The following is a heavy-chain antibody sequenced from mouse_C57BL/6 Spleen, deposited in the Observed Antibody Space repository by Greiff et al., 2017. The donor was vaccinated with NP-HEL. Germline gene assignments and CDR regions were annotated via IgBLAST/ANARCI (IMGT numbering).Heavy chain of an antibody. CDR1: GFNIKDYY. J-gene: IGHJ4*01. CDR2: IDPEDGAT. V-gene: IGHV14-2*01. Sequence: EVQLQQSGAELVKPGASVKLSCTASGFNIKDYYMHWVKQRTEQGLEWIGRIDPEDGATKYSPKFQGKATITADTSSNTAYLQLSSLTAEDTAVYYGARFGTTVVAPYAMDYWGQGTSVTVSS. D-gene: IGHD1-1*01. CDR3: ARFGTTVVAPYAMDY.